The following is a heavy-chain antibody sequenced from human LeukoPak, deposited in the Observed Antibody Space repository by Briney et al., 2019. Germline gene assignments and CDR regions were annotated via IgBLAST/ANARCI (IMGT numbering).Heavy chain of an antibody. D-gene: IGHD5-18*01. V-gene: IGHV4-59*01. CDR3: ARDRYNYGLTDYYFDY. Sequence: SETLSLTCTVSGGSISSYYWSWIRQPPGKRLEWIGYIHYSGSTNYNPSLKSRVTISVDTSKNQFSLKLNSVTAADTAVYYCARDRYNYGLTDYYFDYWGQGTLVTVSS. J-gene: IGHJ4*02. CDR2: IHYSGST. CDR1: GGSISSYY.